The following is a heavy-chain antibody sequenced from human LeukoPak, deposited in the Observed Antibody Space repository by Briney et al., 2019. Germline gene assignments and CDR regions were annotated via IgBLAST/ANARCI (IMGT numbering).Heavy chain of an antibody. CDR1: GFTFSSYS. Sequence: GGSLRLSCAASGFTFSSYSMNWVRQAPGKGLEWVGRIKSKTDGGTTDYAAPVKGRFTISRDDSKNTLYLQMNSLKTEDTAVYYCTTDQTPVVWYYGMDVWGQGTTVTVSS. CDR3: TTDQTPVVWYYGMDV. CDR2: IKSKTDGGTT. V-gene: IGHV3-15*01. D-gene: IGHD2-2*01. J-gene: IGHJ6*02.